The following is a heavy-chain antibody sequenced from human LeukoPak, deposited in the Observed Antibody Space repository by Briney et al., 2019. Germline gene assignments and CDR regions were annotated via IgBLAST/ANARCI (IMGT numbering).Heavy chain of an antibody. D-gene: IGHD5-18*01. CDR3: ARGRGYSYGHYFDY. CDR2: IYTGGRA. CDR1: GGSMNRNY. V-gene: IGHV4-4*07. Sequence: SETLSLTCAVSGGSMNRNYWSWIRQPAGKGLEWIGRIYTGGRANYSPSLTSRVTISVDTSKNQFSLKLSSVTAADTAVYYCARGRGYSYGHYFDYWGQGTLVTVSS. J-gene: IGHJ4*02.